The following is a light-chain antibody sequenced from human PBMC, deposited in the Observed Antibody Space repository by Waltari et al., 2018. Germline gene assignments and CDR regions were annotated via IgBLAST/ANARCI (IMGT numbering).Light chain of an antibody. CDR1: QSISSN. CDR2: GAS. J-gene: IGKJ1*01. Sequence: EIVMTQSPATLSVFPGERATLSCRASQSISSNLAWYQHKPGQAPRLLIYGASTRATGIPARCSVSCAGTEFTLTISSLQSEDFAVYFCQQYDNWLGTFGQGTKVEIK. V-gene: IGKV3-15*01. CDR3: QQYDNWLGT.